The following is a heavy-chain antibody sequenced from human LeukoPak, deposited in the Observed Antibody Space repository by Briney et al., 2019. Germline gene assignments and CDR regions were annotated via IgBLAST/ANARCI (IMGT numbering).Heavy chain of an antibody. Sequence: ASVKVSCKASGYTFTSYGISWVRQAPGQGLEWMGWISAYNGNTNYAQKFQGRVTMTRDTSTSTVYMELSSLRSEDTAVYYCARDGNIVVVPAAPDYWGQGTLVTVSS. D-gene: IGHD2-2*01. CDR2: ISAYNGNT. CDR3: ARDGNIVVVPAAPDY. J-gene: IGHJ4*02. V-gene: IGHV1-18*01. CDR1: GYTFTSYG.